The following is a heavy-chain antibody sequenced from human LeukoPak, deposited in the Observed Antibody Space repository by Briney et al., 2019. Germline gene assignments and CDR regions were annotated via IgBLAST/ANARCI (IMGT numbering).Heavy chain of an antibody. CDR2: IYYSGST. CDR3: ARVTTWRFGDHSYYMDV. J-gene: IGHJ6*03. V-gene: IGHV4-59*01. D-gene: IGHD3-10*01. Sequence: SETLSLTCTVSGGSISSYYWSWIRQPPGKGLEWIGYIYYSGSTNYNPSLKSRVTISVDTSKNQFSLKLSSVTAADTAVYYCARVTTWRFGDHSYYMDVWGKGTTVTISS. CDR1: GGSISSYY.